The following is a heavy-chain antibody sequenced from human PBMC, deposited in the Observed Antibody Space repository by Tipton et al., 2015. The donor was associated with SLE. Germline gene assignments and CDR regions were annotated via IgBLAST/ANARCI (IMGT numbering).Heavy chain of an antibody. D-gene: IGHD6-13*01. J-gene: IGHJ6*02. CDR1: GGSISSYY. CDR2: IYYSGST. V-gene: IGHV4-59*01. Sequence: TLSLTCTVSGGSISSYYWSWIRQPPGKGLEWIGYIYYSGSTNYNPSLKRRVTISVDTSKNQLSLKLSSVTAADTAVYYCARAKQPGGMDVWGQGTTVTVSS. CDR3: ARAKQPGGMDV.